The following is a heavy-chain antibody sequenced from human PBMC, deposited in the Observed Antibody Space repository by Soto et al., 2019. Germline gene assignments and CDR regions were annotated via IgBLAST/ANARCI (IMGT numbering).Heavy chain of an antibody. Sequence: QVQLQESGPGLVKPSQTLSLTCTVSGGSISSGGYYWSWIRQHPGKGLEWIGYIYYSGSTYYNPSLKSRVTISVDTSKTQFSLQLSSVTAADTAVYYCARDNPGDYVTWAAGRFFDYWGQGTLVTVSS. CDR2: IYYSGST. J-gene: IGHJ4*02. V-gene: IGHV4-31*03. CDR1: GGSISSGGYY. CDR3: ARDNPGDYVTWAAGRFFDY. D-gene: IGHD4-17*01.